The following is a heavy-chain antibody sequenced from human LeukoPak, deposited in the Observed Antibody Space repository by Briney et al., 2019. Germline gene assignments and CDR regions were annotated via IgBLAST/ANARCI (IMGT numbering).Heavy chain of an antibody. D-gene: IGHD6-25*01. CDR1: GFTFSSYA. CDR3: AKREYVVAAPIAY. V-gene: IGHV3-23*01. Sequence: GGSLRLSCAASGFTFSSYAMSWVRQAPGKGLEWVSAISGSGGSTYYADSVKGRFTISRDNSKNTLYLQMNSLRAEDAAVYYCAKREYVVAAPIAYWGQVTLVTVSS. CDR2: ISGSGGST. J-gene: IGHJ4*02.